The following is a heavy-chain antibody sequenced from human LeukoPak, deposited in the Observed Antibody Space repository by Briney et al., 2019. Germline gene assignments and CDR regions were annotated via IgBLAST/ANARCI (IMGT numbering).Heavy chain of an antibody. CDR3: ARTQSSGYWFDF. Sequence: SETLSLTCAVYGGSFSGYYWGWIRQPPGKGLEWIGEINHSGSTNYNPSLKSRVTISVDTSKNQFSLKLSSVTAADTAVYYCARTQSSGYWFDFWGQGTLVTVSS. J-gene: IGHJ4*02. CDR1: GGSFSGYY. D-gene: IGHD3-22*01. CDR2: INHSGST. V-gene: IGHV4-34*01.